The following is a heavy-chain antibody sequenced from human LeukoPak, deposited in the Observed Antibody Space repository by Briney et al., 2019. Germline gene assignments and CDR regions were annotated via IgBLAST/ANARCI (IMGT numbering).Heavy chain of an antibody. CDR3: AKDKLSAPVDY. CDR2: ISYDGSNK. V-gene: IGHV3-30*18. Sequence: GRSLRLSCAASGFTFSSYGMHWVRQAPGKGLEWVAVISYDGSNKYYADSVKGRFTISRDNSKNTLYLQMNSLRAEDTAVYYCAKDKLSAPVDYWGQEPWSPSPQ. CDR1: GFTFSSYG. J-gene: IGHJ4*01. D-gene: IGHD3-10*01.